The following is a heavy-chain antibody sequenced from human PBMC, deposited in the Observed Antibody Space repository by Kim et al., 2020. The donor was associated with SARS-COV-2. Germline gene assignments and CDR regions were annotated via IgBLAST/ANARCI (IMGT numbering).Heavy chain of an antibody. J-gene: IGHJ6*02. D-gene: IGHD2-15*01. Sequence: GGSLRLSCAASGFTFSSYSMNWVRQAPGKGLEWVSYISSSSSTIYYADSVKGRFTISRDNAKNSLYLQMNSLRDEDTAVYYCASYFLGYCSGGSCYPHYEPHYVYYYGMDVWGQGTTVTVSS. CDR3: ASYFLGYCSGGSCYPHYEPHYVYYYGMDV. CDR1: GFTFSSYS. V-gene: IGHV3-48*02. CDR2: ISSSSSTI.